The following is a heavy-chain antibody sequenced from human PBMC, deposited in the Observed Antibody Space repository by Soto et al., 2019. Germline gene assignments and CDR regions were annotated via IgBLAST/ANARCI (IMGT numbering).Heavy chain of an antibody. Sequence: QVQLQESGPGLVKPSQTLSLTCTVSGGSIGSDGYYWNWIRRHPGKGLEWIGYITYRGNTYYSPSLKSRIIISLDTSKNQFSLKLSSVTAADTAVYYCTRGGEGYYGSGNFFFDYWGQGTLVTVSS. D-gene: IGHD3-10*01. CDR1: GGSIGSDGYY. V-gene: IGHV4-31*03. J-gene: IGHJ4*02. CDR3: TRGGEGYYGSGNFFFDY. CDR2: ITYRGNT.